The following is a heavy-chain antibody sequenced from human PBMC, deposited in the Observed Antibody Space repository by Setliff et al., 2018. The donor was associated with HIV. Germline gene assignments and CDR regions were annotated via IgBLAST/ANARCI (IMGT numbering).Heavy chain of an antibody. D-gene: IGHD3-22*01. CDR3: AKDPMIVVVPWGGSYFDY. J-gene: IGHJ4*02. CDR1: GFTFSSYA. CDR2: ISGSGGDT. V-gene: IGHV3-23*01. Sequence: GSLRLSCASSGFTFSSYAMTWVRQAPGKGLECVAVISGSGGDTYYADSVKGRFVISREKSKSTLYLQMNSLRAEDTAVYYCAKDPMIVVVPWGGSYFDYWGQGTLVTVSS.